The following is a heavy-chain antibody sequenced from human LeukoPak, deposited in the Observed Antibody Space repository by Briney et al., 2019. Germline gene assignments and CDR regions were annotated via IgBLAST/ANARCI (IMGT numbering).Heavy chain of an antibody. CDR2: IYYSGST. CDR3: ARSRGVGTSLHFLDY. D-gene: IGHD3-10*01. CDR1: GGSISSSSYY. V-gene: IGHV4-39*01. J-gene: IGHJ4*02. Sequence: SETLSLTCTVSGGSISSSSYYWGWIRQPPGKGLEWIGSIYYSGSTYYNPSLKSRVTISVDTSKNQFSLKLNSVTAADTAVYYCARSRGVGTSLHFLDYWGQGTLVTVSS.